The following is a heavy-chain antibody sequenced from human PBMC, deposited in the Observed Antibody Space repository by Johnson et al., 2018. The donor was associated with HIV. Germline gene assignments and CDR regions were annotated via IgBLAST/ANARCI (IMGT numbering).Heavy chain of an antibody. CDR2: LFSGGDT. J-gene: IGHJ3*02. CDR3: ARDSYIFWSGYPDASDI. Sequence: VQLVESGGGLVQPGGSLRLSCAASGFSVSSNYMTWVRQAPGKGLEWVSVLFSGGDTYYADSVKGRFTISRDNSKNTLYLQMNSRRAEDTAVYYCARDSYIFWSGYPDASDIWGQGTMVTVSS. CDR1: GFSVSSNY. D-gene: IGHD3-3*01. V-gene: IGHV3-66*01.